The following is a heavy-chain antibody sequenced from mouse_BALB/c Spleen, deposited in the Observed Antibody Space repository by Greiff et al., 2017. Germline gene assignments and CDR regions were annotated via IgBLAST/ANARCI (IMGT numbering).Heavy chain of an antibody. Sequence: DVKLVESGGGLVKPGGSLKLSCAASGFTFSSYAMSWVRQTPEKRLEWVASISSGGSTYYPDSVKGRFTISRDNARNILYLQMSSLRSEDTAMYYCARIWVFAYWGQGTLVTVSA. CDR2: ISSGGST. D-gene: IGHD4-1*01. J-gene: IGHJ3*01. V-gene: IGHV5-6-5*01. CDR3: ARIWVFAY. CDR1: GFTFSSYA.